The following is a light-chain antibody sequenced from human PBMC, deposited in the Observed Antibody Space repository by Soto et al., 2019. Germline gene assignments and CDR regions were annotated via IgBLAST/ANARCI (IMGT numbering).Light chain of an antibody. J-gene: IGKJ1*01. CDR1: QSVSSN. Sequence: EIVMTQSPATLSVSPGERATLSCRASQSVSSNLAWYQQKPGHAPRLLSYVASMRPTRIPNRGNGSGSETHCTLSISRLEPEDFAVYCSQQYGSSPRTIGQGTKVDIK. CDR3: QQYGSSPRT. CDR2: VAS. V-gene: IGKV3-20*01.